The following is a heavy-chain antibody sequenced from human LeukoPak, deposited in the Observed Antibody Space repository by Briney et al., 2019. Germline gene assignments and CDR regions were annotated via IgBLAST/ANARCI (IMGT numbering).Heavy chain of an antibody. Sequence: PSETLSFTCAVYGGSFSGYYWSWIRQPPGKGLEWIGEINHSGSTNYNPSLKSRVTISVDTSKNQFSLRLTSVTAADTAVYYCARSEAIYSSSVSRFDPWGQGTLVTVSS. CDR3: ARSEAIYSSSVSRFDP. J-gene: IGHJ5*02. CDR1: GGSFSGYY. CDR2: INHSGST. D-gene: IGHD6-13*01. V-gene: IGHV4-34*01.